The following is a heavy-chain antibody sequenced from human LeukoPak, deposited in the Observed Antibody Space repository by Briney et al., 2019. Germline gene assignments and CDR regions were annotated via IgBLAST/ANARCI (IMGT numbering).Heavy chain of an antibody. CDR2: IYYSGST. CDR3: ARGRFLEWSYYYYYMDV. D-gene: IGHD3-3*01. V-gene: IGHV4-59*01. Sequence: PSETQSLTCTVSGGSISSYYWSWIRQLPGKGLEWIGYIYYSGSTNYNPSLKSRVTISVDTSKNQFSLKLSSVTAADTAVYYCARGRFLEWSYYYYYMDVWGKGTTVTVSS. CDR1: GGSISSYY. J-gene: IGHJ6*03.